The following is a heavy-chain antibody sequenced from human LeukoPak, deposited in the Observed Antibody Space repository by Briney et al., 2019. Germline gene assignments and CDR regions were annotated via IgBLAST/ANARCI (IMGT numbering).Heavy chain of an antibody. V-gene: IGHV5-51*01. CDR3: ARPGEPYYYDSSEYFDY. CDR2: IYPGDSDT. Sequence: GESLQISCKGSGYSFTSYWIGWVRQLPGKGLEWMGIIYPGDSDTRYSPSFQGQVTISADKSISTAYLQWSSLKASDTAMYYCARPGEPYYYDSSEYFDYWGQGTLVTVSS. J-gene: IGHJ4*02. D-gene: IGHD3-22*01. CDR1: GYSFTSYW.